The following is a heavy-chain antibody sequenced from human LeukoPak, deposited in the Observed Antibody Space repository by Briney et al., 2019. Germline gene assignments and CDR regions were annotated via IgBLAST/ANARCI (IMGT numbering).Heavy chain of an antibody. CDR3: ARGVVRGVSNY. D-gene: IGHD3-10*01. CDR2: IIPIFGTA. Sequence: ASVKVSCKASGGTFSSYAISWVRQAPGQGLEWMGGIIPIFGTANYAQKFQGRVTMTRDTSISTAYMELSSLRSEDTAVYYCARGVVRGVSNYWGQGTLVTVSS. V-gene: IGHV1-69*05. CDR1: GGTFSSYA. J-gene: IGHJ4*02.